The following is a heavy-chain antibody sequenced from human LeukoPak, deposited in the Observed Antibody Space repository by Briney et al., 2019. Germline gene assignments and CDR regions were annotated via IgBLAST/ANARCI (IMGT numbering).Heavy chain of an antibody. CDR2: ISYDGSNK. V-gene: IGHV3-30-3*01. CDR3: ARKAAAGAFDI. CDR1: GFTFSSYA. J-gene: IGHJ3*02. D-gene: IGHD6-13*01. Sequence: QAGGSLRLSCAASGFTFSSYAMHWVRQAPGKGLEWVAVISYDGSNKYYADSVKGRFTISRDNSKNTLYLQMNSLRAEDTAVYYCARKAAAGAFDIWGQGTMVTVSS.